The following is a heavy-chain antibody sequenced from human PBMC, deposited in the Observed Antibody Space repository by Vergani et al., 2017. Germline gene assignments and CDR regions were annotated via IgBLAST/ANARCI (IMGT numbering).Heavy chain of an antibody. CDR2: ISSSSSTI. CDR3: ARNQQWLGLYYYYGMDV. CDR1: GFTFSSYS. Sequence: EVQLVESGGGLVQPGGSLRLSCAASGFTFSSYSMNWVRQAPGKGLEWVSYISSSSSTIYYADSVKGRFTISRDNAKNSLYLQMNSLRAEDTAVYYCARNQQWLGLYYYYGMDVWGQGP. D-gene: IGHD6-19*01. V-gene: IGHV3-48*01. J-gene: IGHJ6*02.